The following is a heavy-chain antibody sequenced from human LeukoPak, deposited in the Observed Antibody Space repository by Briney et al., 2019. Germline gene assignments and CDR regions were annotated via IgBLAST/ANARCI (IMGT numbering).Heavy chain of an antibody. Sequence: SETLSLTCAVYGGSFCGYYWSWIRQPPGKGLEWIGEINHSGSTNYNPSLKSRVTISVDTSKNQFSLKLSSVTAADTAVYYCARHDRKRTGYWFDPWGQGTLVTVSS. J-gene: IGHJ5*02. V-gene: IGHV4-34*01. CDR2: INHSGST. CDR3: ARHDRKRTGYWFDP. D-gene: IGHD3/OR15-3a*01. CDR1: GGSFCGYY.